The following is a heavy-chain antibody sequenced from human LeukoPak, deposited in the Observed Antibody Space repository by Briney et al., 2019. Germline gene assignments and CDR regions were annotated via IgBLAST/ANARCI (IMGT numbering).Heavy chain of an antibody. Sequence: SETLSLTSTVSGGSISSYYWSWIRQPPGKGLEWIGYIYYSGSTNYNPSLKSRVTISVDTSENQFSLKLSSVTAADTAVYYCARVVGSYCFDYWGQGTLVTVSS. CDR3: ARVVGSYCFDY. V-gene: IGHV4-59*01. J-gene: IGHJ4*02. CDR1: GGSISSYY. CDR2: IYYSGST. D-gene: IGHD1-26*01.